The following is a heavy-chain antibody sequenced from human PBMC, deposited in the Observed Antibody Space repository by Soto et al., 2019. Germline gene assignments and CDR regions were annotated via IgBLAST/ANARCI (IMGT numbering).Heavy chain of an antibody. CDR2: IYYSGST. V-gene: IGHV4-59*01. CDR3: ARDGHSSSFDY. D-gene: IGHD6-6*01. Sequence: SETLSLTCTVSGGSISSYYWSWIRQPPGKGLEWIGYIYYSGSTNYNPSLKSRVTISVDTSKNQFSLKLSSVTAADTAVYYCARDGHSSSFDYWGRGTLVTVSS. J-gene: IGHJ4*02. CDR1: GGSISSYY.